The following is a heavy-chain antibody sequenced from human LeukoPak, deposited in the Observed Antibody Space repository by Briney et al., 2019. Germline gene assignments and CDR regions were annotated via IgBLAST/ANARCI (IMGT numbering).Heavy chain of an antibody. CDR2: ISSSSSYI. CDR3: ARDQYYEYVWGSYRPGNPFDY. CDR1: GFTFSSYS. V-gene: IGHV3-21*01. Sequence: PGGSLRLSCAASGFTFSSYSMNWVRQAPGKGLEWVSSISSSSSYIYYADSVKGRFTISRDNAKNSLYLQMNSLRAEDTAVYYRARDQYYEYVWGSYRPGNPFDYWGQGTLVTVSS. J-gene: IGHJ4*02. D-gene: IGHD3-16*02.